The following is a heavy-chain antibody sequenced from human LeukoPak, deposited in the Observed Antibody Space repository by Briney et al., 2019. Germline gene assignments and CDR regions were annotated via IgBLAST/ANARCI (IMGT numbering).Heavy chain of an antibody. D-gene: IGHD3-22*01. CDR3: ARGYYYDSSGYFFDY. J-gene: IGHJ4*02. Sequence: GESLKISCKGSGYSFTRYRIGWVRQMPGKGLEWMGIIQPGDTDTRYSPSLQGQVTISADKSIRPAYLQWSSLKASDTAMYYCARGYYYDSSGYFFDYWGPGTLVTVSS. CDR2: IQPGDTDT. CDR1: GYSFTRYR. V-gene: IGHV5-51*01.